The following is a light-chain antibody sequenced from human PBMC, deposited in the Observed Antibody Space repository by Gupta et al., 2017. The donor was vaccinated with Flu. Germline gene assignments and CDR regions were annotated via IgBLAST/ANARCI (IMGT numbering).Light chain of an antibody. V-gene: IGKV3-20*01. CDR2: TAA. J-gene: IGKJ1*01. CDR1: RIVTGNH. CDR3: QKCVEDPDT. Sequence: VLTQSPDTLSLSPGERATLSCRATRIVTGNHLAWYHQKPRPATRLLIDTAAKRAFGIQDWCSGGGSGTDGTSNSKGMENEAGGVYSGQKCVEDPDTFGPGTRVEIK.